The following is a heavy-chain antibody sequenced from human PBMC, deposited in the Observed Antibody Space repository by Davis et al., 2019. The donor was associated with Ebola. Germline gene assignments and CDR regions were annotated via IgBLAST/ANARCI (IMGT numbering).Heavy chain of an antibody. V-gene: IGHV2-5*08. D-gene: IGHD2-15*01. CDR3: AHKSPVGAFDI. J-gene: IGHJ3*02. CDR1: GGSISSYYW. Sequence: TLSLTCTVSGGSISSYYWSWIRQPPGKALEWLALIYWDDDKRYSPSLKSRLTITKDTSKNQVVLTMTNMDPVDTATYYCAHKSPVGAFDIWGQGTMVTVSS. CDR2: IYWDDDK.